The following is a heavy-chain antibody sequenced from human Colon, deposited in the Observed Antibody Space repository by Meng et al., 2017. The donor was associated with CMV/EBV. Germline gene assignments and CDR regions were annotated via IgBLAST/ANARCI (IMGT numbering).Heavy chain of an antibody. CDR2: IHHSGST. CDR3: GRLCTNGICYVRY. V-gene: IGHV4-38-2*02. CDR1: SYSISSGYY. D-gene: IGHD2-8*01. Sequence: GSLRLSCTVSSYSISSGYYWGWIRQPPGKGLEWIGSIHHSGSTYYNPSLKSRVTISVDTSKNQFSLKLSSVTAAETAVYYCGRLCTNGICYVRYWGQGTLVTAPQ. J-gene: IGHJ4*02.